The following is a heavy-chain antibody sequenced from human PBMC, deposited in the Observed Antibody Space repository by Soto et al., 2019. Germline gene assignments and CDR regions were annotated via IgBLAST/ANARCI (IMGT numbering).Heavy chain of an antibody. CDR2: LYYSGNT. V-gene: IGHV4-59*01. Sequence: SETLSLTCTVSGGAISDYYWNWIRQPPGKGLEWIGYLYYSGNTNYNPSLKSRVTISVDTSKNQFSLKLSSVTAADTAVYYCARAGGYYYYGMDVWGQGTTVTVSS. D-gene: IGHD3-10*01. CDR3: ARAGGYYYYGMDV. J-gene: IGHJ6*02. CDR1: GGAISDYY.